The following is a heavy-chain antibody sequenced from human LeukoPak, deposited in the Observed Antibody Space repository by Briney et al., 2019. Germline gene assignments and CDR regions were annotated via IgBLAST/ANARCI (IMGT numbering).Heavy chain of an antibody. D-gene: IGHD3-10*01. CDR3: ASFGFYYHGSGSYDVPFFDN. CDR2: IRYDGSNK. J-gene: IGHJ4*01. Sequence: GGSLRLSCAASGFTFSSYGMHWVRQAPGKGLEWVAFIRYDGSNKYYADSVKGRFTISRDNSKNTLYLQMNSLRAEDTAVYYCASFGFYYHGSGSYDVPFFDNWGHGTLVTVSS. V-gene: IGHV3-30*02. CDR1: GFTFSSYG.